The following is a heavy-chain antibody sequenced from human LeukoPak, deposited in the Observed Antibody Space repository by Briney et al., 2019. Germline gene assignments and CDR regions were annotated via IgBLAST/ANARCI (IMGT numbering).Heavy chain of an antibody. D-gene: IGHD3-22*01. CDR2: ISAYDGDT. V-gene: IGHV1-18*01. CDR3: ARAYYESSAYRHAVYFDY. Sequence: ASVKVSCKASGYTFTTYGINWVRQAPGQGLEWLGWISAYDGDTNYAQKLQGRVTMTTDTSTSTAYMELRSLRSDDTAVYYCARAYYESSAYRHAVYFDYWGQGTLVTVPS. CDR1: GYTFTTYG. J-gene: IGHJ4*02.